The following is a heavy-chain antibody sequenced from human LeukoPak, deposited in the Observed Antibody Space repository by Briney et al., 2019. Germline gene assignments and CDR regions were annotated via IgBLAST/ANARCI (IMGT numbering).Heavy chain of an antibody. CDR3: ASLRVQLERRFGYYYYGMDV. CDR1: GGSVSSGSYY. D-gene: IGHD1-1*01. V-gene: IGHV4-61*01. Sequence: PSETLSLTCTVSGGSVSSGSYYWSWIRQPPGKGLEWIGYIYYSGSTNYNPSLKSRVTISVDTSKNQFSLKLSSVTAADTAVYYCASLRVQLERRFGYYYYGMDVWGQGTTVTVSS. J-gene: IGHJ6*02. CDR2: IYYSGST.